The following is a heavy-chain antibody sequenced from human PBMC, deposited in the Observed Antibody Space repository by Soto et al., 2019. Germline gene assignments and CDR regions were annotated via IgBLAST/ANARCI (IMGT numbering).Heavy chain of an antibody. CDR1: GFSFSAYK. J-gene: IGHJ4*02. Sequence: GGSLRLSCAASGFSFSAYKFNWVRQAPGKGLEWISYVTSGSDDIKYADSVEGRFTISRDNGKNSLYLQMNSLKEEDTAVYYCATSGSNRFDYWGQGTLVTVSS. V-gene: IGHV3-48*02. CDR2: VTSGSDDI. CDR3: ATSGSNRFDY. D-gene: IGHD1-26*01.